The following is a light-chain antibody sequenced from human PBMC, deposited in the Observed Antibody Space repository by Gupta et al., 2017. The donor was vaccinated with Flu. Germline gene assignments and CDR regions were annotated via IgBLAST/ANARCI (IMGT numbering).Light chain of an antibody. Sequence: DMQMTQSTSSLSASVGDRVTITCQASQDISNYLNWYQQKPGKAPKLLIYDASNLETGVPSRFSGSGSGTDFTFTISSLQPEDIATYYCQQYDNLPRYTFGQGTKLEIK. CDR2: DAS. CDR3: QQYDNLPRYT. CDR1: QDISNY. J-gene: IGKJ2*01. V-gene: IGKV1-33*01.